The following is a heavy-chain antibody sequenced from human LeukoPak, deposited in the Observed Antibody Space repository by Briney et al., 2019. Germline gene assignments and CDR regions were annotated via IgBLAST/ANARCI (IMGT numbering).Heavy chain of an antibody. CDR2: IYFSGNT. CDR3: ARVVADTACFDY. V-gene: IGHV4-59*01. CDR1: GDSINSYY. J-gene: IGHJ4*02. D-gene: IGHD6-19*01. Sequence: PSETLSLTCTVSGDSINSYYWSWIRQPPGKGLEWIGYIYFSGNTKYNPSLENRVTISVDRSKSQFYLTLRSVTAADTAVYYCARVVADTACFDYWGQGTLVTVSS.